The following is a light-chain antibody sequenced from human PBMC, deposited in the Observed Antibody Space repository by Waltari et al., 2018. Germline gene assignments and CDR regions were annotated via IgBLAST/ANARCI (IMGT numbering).Light chain of an antibody. Sequence: EIVLTQSPATLSLSPGERATLSCRASQSVSSYLAWYQQKPGQAPRLLIYDAFNRAAGIPARFSGSGSGTDFTLTISNLEPEDFAVYYCQQRTNWSSITFGQGTRLEIK. CDR3: QQRTNWSSIT. V-gene: IGKV3-11*01. J-gene: IGKJ5*01. CDR1: QSVSSY. CDR2: DAF.